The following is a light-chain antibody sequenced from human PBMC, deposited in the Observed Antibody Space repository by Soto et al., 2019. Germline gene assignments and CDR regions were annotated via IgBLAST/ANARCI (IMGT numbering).Light chain of an antibody. CDR3: CSYTSSSTLVV. CDR1: SSDVGAYIY. J-gene: IGLJ2*01. V-gene: IGLV2-14*01. Sequence: QSALTQPASVSGSPGQSITISCTGTSSDVGAYIYVSWYQHHPGKAPKVMIYEVTNRPSGVSDRFSGSKSGNTASLTISGLQAEDEADYYCCSYTSSSTLVVFGGGTKLTVL. CDR2: EVT.